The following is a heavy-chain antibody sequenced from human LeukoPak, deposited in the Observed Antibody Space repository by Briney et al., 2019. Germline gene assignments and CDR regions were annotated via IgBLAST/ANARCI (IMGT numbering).Heavy chain of an antibody. CDR3: ARDGSLDY. D-gene: IGHD6-13*01. Sequence: ASVKVSCKASGYNFIDYYLHWVRQAPGQGLEWMGWINPNSGGTNYAQKFQGRVTMTRDTSITTAYMELSGLRSDDTAVYYCARDGSLDYWGQGTLVTVSS. J-gene: IGHJ4*02. CDR2: INPNSGGT. V-gene: IGHV1-2*02. CDR1: GYNFIDYY.